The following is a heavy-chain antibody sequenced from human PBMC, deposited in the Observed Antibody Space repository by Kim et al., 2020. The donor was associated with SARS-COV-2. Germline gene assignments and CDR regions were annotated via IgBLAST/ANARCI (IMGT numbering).Heavy chain of an antibody. CDR1: GFIFSSNG. CDR3: ARDRSYSAMDV. CDR2: IWHDGSQK. J-gene: IGHJ6*02. Sequence: GGSLRLSCAASGFIFSSNGMHWVRQAPGKGLEWVAAIWHDGSQKYYSDSVKGRFTISRDDSKSTLYLQMNGLRAEDTAVYYCARDRSYSAMDVWGQGTTVTVSS. D-gene: IGHD3-10*01. V-gene: IGHV3-33*01.